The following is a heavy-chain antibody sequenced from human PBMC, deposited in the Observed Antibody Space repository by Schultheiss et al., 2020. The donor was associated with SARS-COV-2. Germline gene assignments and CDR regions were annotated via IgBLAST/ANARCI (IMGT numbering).Heavy chain of an antibody. CDR1: GGSISSYY. D-gene: IGHD3-3*01. CDR2: IYYSGST. J-gene: IGHJ3*02. V-gene: IGHV4-59*01. Sequence: GSLRLSCTVSGGSISSYYWSWIRQPPGKGLEWIGYIYYSGSTNYNPSLKSRVTISVDTSKNQFSLKLSSVTAADTAVYYCAKDQLRFSDAFDIWGQGTMVTVSS. CDR3: AKDQLRFSDAFDI.